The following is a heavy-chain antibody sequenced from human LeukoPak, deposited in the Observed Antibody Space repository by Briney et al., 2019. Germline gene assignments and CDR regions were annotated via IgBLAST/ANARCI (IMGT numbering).Heavy chain of an antibody. D-gene: IGHD6-6*01. CDR3: ARGGYAAARPGNWFDP. J-gene: IGHJ5*02. CDR1: GGSFSGYY. Sequence: PSETLSLTCAVYGGSFSGYYWSWIRQPPGKGLEWIGEINHSGGTNYNPSLKSRVTISVDTSKNQFSLKLSSVTAADTAVYYCARGGYAAARPGNWFDPWGQGTLVTVSS. V-gene: IGHV4-34*01. CDR2: INHSGGT.